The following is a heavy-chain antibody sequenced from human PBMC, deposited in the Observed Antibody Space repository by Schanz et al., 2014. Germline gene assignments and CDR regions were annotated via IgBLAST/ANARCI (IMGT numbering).Heavy chain of an antibody. CDR3: ARGRSLGWCDY. Sequence: EVQLVESGGGLVKPGGSLRLSCAASGFTFSSYSMNWVRQAPEKGLEWVSSISRSSSSIYYADSVKGRFTISRDNAKNSLYLQMHSLRAEDTAVYYCARGRSLGWCDYWGQGTLVTVSS. V-gene: IGHV3-21*01. CDR2: ISRSSSSI. CDR1: GFTFSSYS. J-gene: IGHJ4*02. D-gene: IGHD2-21*01.